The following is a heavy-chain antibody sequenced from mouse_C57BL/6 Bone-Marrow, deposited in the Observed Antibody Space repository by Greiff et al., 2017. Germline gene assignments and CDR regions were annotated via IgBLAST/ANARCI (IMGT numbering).Heavy chain of an antibody. Sequence: VQLQQSGAELVRPGASVKLSCTASGFNIKDDYMHWVKQRPEQGLAWIGWFDPENGDTEYASKFQGKATITADTSSNTAYLQISSLKSEDTAVYYCATGTTVKNWYFDVWGTGTTVTVSS. J-gene: IGHJ1*03. V-gene: IGHV14-4*01. D-gene: IGHD1-1*01. CDR2: FDPENGDT. CDR3: ATGTTVKNWYFDV. CDR1: GFNIKDDY.